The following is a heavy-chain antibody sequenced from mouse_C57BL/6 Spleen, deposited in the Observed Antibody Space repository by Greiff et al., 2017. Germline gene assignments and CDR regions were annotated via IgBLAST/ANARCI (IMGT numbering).Heavy chain of an antibody. J-gene: IGHJ2*01. Sequence: EVKLMESGGGLVKPGGSLKLSCAASGFTFSDYGMHWVRQGPEKGLEWVAYISSGSSTIYYADTVKGRFTISRDNAKNTLFLQMTSLRSEDTAMYYCARSTTVVVFDYWGQGTTLTVSS. D-gene: IGHD1-1*01. CDR2: ISSGSSTI. CDR3: ARSTTVVVFDY. V-gene: IGHV5-17*01. CDR1: GFTFSDYG.